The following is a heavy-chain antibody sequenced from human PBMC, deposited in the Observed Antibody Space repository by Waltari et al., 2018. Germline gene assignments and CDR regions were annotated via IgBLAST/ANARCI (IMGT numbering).Heavy chain of an antibody. CDR3: AKSRGFEY. CDR1: GFTFRRYW. V-gene: IGHV3-7*01. J-gene: IGHJ4*02. D-gene: IGHD2-2*01. CDR2: INYDGSQK. Sequence: EVQPVESGGGLVQPGGSLRLSCEASGFTFRRYWRSWVRQTPGKGVEWVANINYDGSQKYYVDSVKGRFTISRDNAKNSVYLQMNSLRVDDTAMYYCAKSRGFEYWGQGTLITVSS.